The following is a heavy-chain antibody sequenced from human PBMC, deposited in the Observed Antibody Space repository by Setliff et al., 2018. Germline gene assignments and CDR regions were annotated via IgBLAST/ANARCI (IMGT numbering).Heavy chain of an antibody. CDR3: ARDDYDILTGSPGEDAFDI. D-gene: IGHD3-9*01. Sequence: LRFSCAAPGFTFSSYWMSWVRQAPGKGLEWVANIKQDGSEKYYVDSVKGRFTISRDNAKNSLYLQMNSLRAEDTAVYYCARDDYDILTGSPGEDAFDIWGQGTMVTVSS. V-gene: IGHV3-7*01. J-gene: IGHJ3*02. CDR1: GFTFSSYW. CDR2: IKQDGSEK.